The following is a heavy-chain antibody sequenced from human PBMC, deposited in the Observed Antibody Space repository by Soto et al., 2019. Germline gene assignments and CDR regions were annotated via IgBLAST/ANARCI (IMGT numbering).Heavy chain of an antibody. D-gene: IGHD3-10*01. CDR2: INAGNGNT. V-gene: IGHV1-3*01. CDR1: GYTFTSYA. J-gene: IGHJ5*02. CDR3: ARDPSTSELKLWFRERWSWFDP. Sequence: QVQLVQSGAEVKKPGASVKVSCKASGYTFTSYAMHWVRQAPGQRLEWMGWINAGNGNTKYSQKFQGRVTITRDTSASTAYMELSSLRSEDTAVYYCARDPSTSELKLWFRERWSWFDPWGQGTLVTVSS.